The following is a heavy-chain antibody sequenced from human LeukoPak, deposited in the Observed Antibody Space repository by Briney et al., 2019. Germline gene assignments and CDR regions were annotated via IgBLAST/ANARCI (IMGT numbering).Heavy chain of an antibody. D-gene: IGHD3-22*01. CDR2: ISWNSGSI. J-gene: IGHJ4*02. Sequence: GRSLRLSCAASGFTFDDYAMHWVRQAPGKGLEWVSGISWNSGSIGYADSVKGRFTISRDNAKNSLYLQMNSLRAEDTALYYCAKGARDYDSSGYYPEMYYFDYWGQGTLVTVSS. CDR3: AKGARDYDSSGYYPEMYYFDY. CDR1: GFTFDDYA. V-gene: IGHV3-9*01.